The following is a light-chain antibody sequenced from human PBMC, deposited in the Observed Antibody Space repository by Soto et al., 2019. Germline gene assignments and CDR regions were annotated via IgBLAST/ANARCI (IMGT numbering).Light chain of an antibody. CDR1: QTVRNNY. Sequence: ELVLTQSPGTLSLSPGERATLSCRASQTVRNNYLAWYQQKPGQAPRLLIYDASSRATGIPDRFSGGGSGTDFTLTISRLEPEDFAVYYCQHYNYWPYTLGQGTKVDIK. CDR3: QHYNYWPYT. CDR2: DAS. J-gene: IGKJ2*01. V-gene: IGKV3D-20*02.